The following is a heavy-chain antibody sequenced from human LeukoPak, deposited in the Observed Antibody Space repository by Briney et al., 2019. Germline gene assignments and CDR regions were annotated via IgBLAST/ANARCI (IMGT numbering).Heavy chain of an antibody. Sequence: PSETLSLTCAVYGGSFSGYYWSWIRQPPGKWLEWIGEINHSGSTNYNPSLKSRVTISVDRSKNQFSLRLTSVTAADTAVYYCARVRWDSSSSEDYWGQGTLVTVSS. CDR3: ARVRWDSSSSEDY. V-gene: IGHV4-34*01. CDR2: INHSGST. J-gene: IGHJ4*02. CDR1: GGSFSGYY. D-gene: IGHD6-6*01.